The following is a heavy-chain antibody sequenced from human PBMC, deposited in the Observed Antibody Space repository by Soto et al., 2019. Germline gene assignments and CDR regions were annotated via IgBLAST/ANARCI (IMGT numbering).Heavy chain of an antibody. Sequence: QVQLVQSGGEAKRPGASVKVSCKTSGYTFSNYGITWVRQAPGQPLEWLGWISLYSDGTNYAQKFQGRVSMTTDTSMTTAYMELRSLRSDDTAVYYCARVVPGAEAWFGPWGQGTLVTVSS. D-gene: IGHD2-2*01. J-gene: IGHJ5*02. V-gene: IGHV1-18*01. CDR2: ISLYSDGT. CDR1: GYTFSNYG. CDR3: ARVVPGAEAWFGP.